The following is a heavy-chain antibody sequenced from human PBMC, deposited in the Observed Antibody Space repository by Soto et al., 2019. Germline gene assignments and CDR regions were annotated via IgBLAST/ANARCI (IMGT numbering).Heavy chain of an antibody. Sequence: SETLSLTCTVSGGSISSSSYYWGWIRQPPGKGLEWIGSIYYSGSTYYNPSFQGHVTISADKSISTAYLQWSSLKASDTATYYCARLPTISMPREPLDSWGQGTLVTVSS. J-gene: IGHJ4*02. CDR3: ARLPTISMPREPLDS. V-gene: IGHV4-39*07. D-gene: IGHD3-10*01. CDR2: IYYSGST. CDR1: GGSISSSSYY.